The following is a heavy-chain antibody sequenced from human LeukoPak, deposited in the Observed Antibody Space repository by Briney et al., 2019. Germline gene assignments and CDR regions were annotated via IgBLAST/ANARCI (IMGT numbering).Heavy chain of an antibody. CDR3: ARVKQWLVGPFDY. Sequence: ASVKVSCKASGYTFTSYAMHWVRQAPGQRPEWMGWINAGNGNTKYSQKFQGRVTITRDTSASTAYMELSSLRSEDTAVYYCARVKQWLVGPFDYWGQGTLVTVSS. CDR1: GYTFTSYA. CDR2: INAGNGNT. D-gene: IGHD6-19*01. J-gene: IGHJ4*02. V-gene: IGHV1-3*01.